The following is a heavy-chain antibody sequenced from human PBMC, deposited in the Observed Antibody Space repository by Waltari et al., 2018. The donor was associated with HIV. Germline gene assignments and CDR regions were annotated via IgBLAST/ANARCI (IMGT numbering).Heavy chain of an antibody. J-gene: IGHJ6*02. Sequence: EVQLVESGGGLVQPGGSLRLSCSASGFTFSSYAMHWVRQAPGKGLEYVSAISNNGHSTYYADSAKGRFTISRDNSKNTLNLQMSSLRAEDTAVYYCVKEGGYCSGGRCYYYGMDVWGQGTTVTVSS. CDR1: GFTFSSYA. D-gene: IGHD2-15*01. V-gene: IGHV3-64D*06. CDR2: ISNNGHST. CDR3: VKEGGYCSGGRCYYYGMDV.